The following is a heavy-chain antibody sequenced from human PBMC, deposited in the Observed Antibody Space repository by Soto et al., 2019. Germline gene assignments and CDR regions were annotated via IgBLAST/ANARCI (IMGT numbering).Heavy chain of an antibody. J-gene: IGHJ4*02. D-gene: IGHD1-26*01. CDR1: GYTFTGHY. Sequence: DSVEVSCKASGYTFTGHYIHWVRQAPEQVPEWMGEIGPESGATRYAQRFQGRVTMTMDMSITTVYMELNNLSPDDTAVYYCGRGRSGQIVVFYWGQGTPVTVSS. V-gene: IGHV1-2*02. CDR3: GRGRSGQIVVFY. CDR2: IGPESGAT.